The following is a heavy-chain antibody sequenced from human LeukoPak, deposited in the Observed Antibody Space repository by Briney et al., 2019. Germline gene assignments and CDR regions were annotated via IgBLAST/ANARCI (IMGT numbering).Heavy chain of an antibody. CDR2: INSVGSST. CDR1: GFTFSSYW. V-gene: IGHV3-74*01. Sequence: GGSLRLSCAASGFTFSSYWMYWVRQAPGKGLVWVSRINSVGSSTCYADSVKGRFTISRDNAKNTLYLQMNSLRAEDTAVYYCARDRGSSCLDVWGKGTTVTVSS. D-gene: IGHD6-13*01. J-gene: IGHJ6*04. CDR3: ARDRGSSCLDV.